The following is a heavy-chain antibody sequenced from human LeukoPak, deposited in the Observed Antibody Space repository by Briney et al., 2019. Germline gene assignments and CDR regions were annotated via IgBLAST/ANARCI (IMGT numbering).Heavy chain of an antibody. Sequence: GGSLRLSCAASGFTFSSNGMHWVRQAPGKGLVWVSRITIDGSSTTYADSVKGRFTISRDSAKNTLYLQMNSLRVEDTAVYYCTRDRFYAMDAWGQGTTVTVSS. CDR2: ITIDGSST. CDR3: TRDRFYAMDA. CDR1: GFTFSSNG. V-gene: IGHV3-74*03. J-gene: IGHJ6*02.